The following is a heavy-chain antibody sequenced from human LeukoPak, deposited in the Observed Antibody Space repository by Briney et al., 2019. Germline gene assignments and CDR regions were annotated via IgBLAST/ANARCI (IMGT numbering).Heavy chain of an antibody. CDR2: INPSGGST. Sequence: ASVTVSCTASGYTFSVYYIHWVRQAPGQGLEWMEIINPSGGSTSYAQKFQGRVTMTRDTSTSTVYMELSSLRSEDTGVYYCARAGEYSSGWSLNAFDIWGQGTMVTVSS. CDR3: ARAGEYSSGWSLNAFDI. V-gene: IGHV1-46*01. CDR1: GYTFSVYY. J-gene: IGHJ3*02. D-gene: IGHD6-19*01.